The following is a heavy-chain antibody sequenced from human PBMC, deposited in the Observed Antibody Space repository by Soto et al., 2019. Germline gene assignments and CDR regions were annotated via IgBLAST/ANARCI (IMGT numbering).Heavy chain of an antibody. CDR2: ISSSSSTI. CDR3: ARAVTHYYDSSALGGAFDI. J-gene: IGHJ3*02. V-gene: IGHV3-48*02. Sequence: EVQLVESGGGLVQPGGSLRLSCAASGFTFSSYSMNWVRQAPGKGLEWVSYISSSSSTIYYADSVKGRFTISRDNAKNSLYLQMNSLRDEDTAVYYCARAVTHYYDSSALGGAFDIWGQGTMVTVSS. D-gene: IGHD3-22*01. CDR1: GFTFSSYS.